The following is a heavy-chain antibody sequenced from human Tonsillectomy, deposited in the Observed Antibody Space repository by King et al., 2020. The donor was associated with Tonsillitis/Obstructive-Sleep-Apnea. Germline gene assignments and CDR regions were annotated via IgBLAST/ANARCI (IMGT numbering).Heavy chain of an antibody. J-gene: IGHJ6*03. Sequence: VQLVESGAEVKKPGESLRISCKGSGYSFTSYWISWVRQMPGKGLEWMGRIDPSDSYTNYSPSFQGHVTISADKSISTAYLQWSSLKASDTAMIYCERRRVGSGYDNVSYYYYYMDVWGKGTTVTVSS. V-gene: IGHV5-10-1*01. CDR3: ERRRVGSGYDNVSYYYYYMDV. D-gene: IGHD5-12*01. CDR2: IDPSDSYT. CDR1: GYSFTSYW.